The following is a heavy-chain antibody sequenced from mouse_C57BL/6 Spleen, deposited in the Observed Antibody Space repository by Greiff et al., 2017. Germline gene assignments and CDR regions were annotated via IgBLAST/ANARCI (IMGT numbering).Heavy chain of an antibody. CDR3: ASYGSIMDY. Sequence: LVESGASVKISCTASGYTFTDYYMNWVKQSHGKSLEWIGDINPNNGGTSYNQKFKGKATLTVDKSSSTAYMELRSLTSEDSAVYYCASYGSIMDYWGQGTSVTVSS. CDR1: GYTFTDYY. V-gene: IGHV1-26*01. D-gene: IGHD1-1*01. J-gene: IGHJ4*01. CDR2: INPNNGGT.